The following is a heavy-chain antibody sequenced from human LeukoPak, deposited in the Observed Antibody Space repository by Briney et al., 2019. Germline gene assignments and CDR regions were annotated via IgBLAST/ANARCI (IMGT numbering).Heavy chain of an antibody. CDR1: GGSISSYY. V-gene: IGHV4-59*01. CDR2: IYYSGST. CDR3: ARDLGSYYYDSSGYGRFDP. J-gene: IGHJ5*02. D-gene: IGHD3-22*01. Sequence: SQTLSLTCTVSGGSISSYYWSWIRQPPGKGLEWIGYIYYSGSTNYNPSHKSRVTISVDTSKNQFSLKLSSVTAADTAVYYCARDLGSYYYDSSGYGRFDPWGQGTLVTVSS.